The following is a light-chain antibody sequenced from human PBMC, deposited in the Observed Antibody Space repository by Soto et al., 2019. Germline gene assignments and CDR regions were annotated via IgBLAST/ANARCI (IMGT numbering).Light chain of an antibody. CDR1: TSNIGNNH. CDR2: DSN. J-gene: IGLJ2*01. Sequence: QSVLTQPPSVSAAPGQKVTISCSGSTSNIGNNHVSWYQHVPGTAPKLLIYDSNKRLSGIPDRFSGSKSGTSATLAITGLQTGDEADYYCGTCDTSLGSHVEFGGGTKLTVL. V-gene: IGLV1-51*01. CDR3: GTCDTSLGSHVE.